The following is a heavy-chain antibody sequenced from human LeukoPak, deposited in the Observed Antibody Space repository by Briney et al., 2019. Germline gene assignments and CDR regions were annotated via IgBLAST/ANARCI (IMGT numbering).Heavy chain of an antibody. J-gene: IGHJ4*02. Sequence: GGSLRLSRAASGFTFSSYGMHWVRQAPGKGLEWVAVISYDGSNKYYADSVKGRFTISRDNSKNTPYLQMNSLRAEDTAVYYCAKLATAYWGQGTLVTVSS. V-gene: IGHV3-30*18. CDR3: AKLATAY. CDR1: GFTFSSYG. CDR2: ISYDGSNK. D-gene: IGHD5-24*01.